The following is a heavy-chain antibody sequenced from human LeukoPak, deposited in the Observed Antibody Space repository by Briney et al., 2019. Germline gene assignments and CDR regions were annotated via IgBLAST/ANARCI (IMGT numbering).Heavy chain of an antibody. V-gene: IGHV3-64*01. CDR1: GFTFSSYA. D-gene: IGHD6-19*01. J-gene: IGHJ3*02. CDR2: ISSNGGSA. CDR3: ASFSIAVAGTRGAFDI. Sequence: GGSLRLSCAASGFTFSSYAMHWVRQAPGKGLEYVSAISSNGGSAYYANSVKGRFTISRDNSKNTLCLQMGSLRAEDMAVYYCASFSIAVAGTRGAFDIWGQGTMVTVSS.